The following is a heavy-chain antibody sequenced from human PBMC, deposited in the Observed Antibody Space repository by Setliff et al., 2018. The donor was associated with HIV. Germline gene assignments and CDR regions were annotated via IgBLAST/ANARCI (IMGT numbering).Heavy chain of an antibody. CDR3: TTGRQQLGYYYYYYYMDV. V-gene: IGHV3-15*07. D-gene: IGHD6-13*01. J-gene: IGHJ6*03. CDR1: GFTFSNAW. Sequence: GGSLRLSCAASGFTFSNAWMNWVRQAPGKGLEWVGRIKSKTDGGTTDDAAPVKGRFTISRDDSKNTLYLQMNSLKTEDTAVYDCTTGRQQLGYYYYYYYMDVWGKGTTVTVSS. CDR2: IKSKTDGGTT.